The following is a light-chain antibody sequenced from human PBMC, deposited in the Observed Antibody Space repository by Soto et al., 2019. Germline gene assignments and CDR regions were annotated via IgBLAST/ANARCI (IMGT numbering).Light chain of an antibody. V-gene: IGLV2-11*01. Sequence: QSVLTQPRSVSGSPRQSVTISCTGTSSDVGGYNYVSWYQQHPGKAPKLMIYDVSKRPSGVPDRFSGSKSGNTASLTISGLQAEDEADYYCCSYAGSYNYVFGTGTKLTVL. J-gene: IGLJ1*01. CDR3: CSYAGSYNYV. CDR1: SSDVGGYNY. CDR2: DVS.